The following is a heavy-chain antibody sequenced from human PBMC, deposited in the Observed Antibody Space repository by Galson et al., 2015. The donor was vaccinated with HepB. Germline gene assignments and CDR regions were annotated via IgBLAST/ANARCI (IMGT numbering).Heavy chain of an antibody. CDR3: ARDGITMVRGVISYYYGMDV. CDR2: IIPIFGTA. J-gene: IGHJ6*02. Sequence: SVKVSCKASGGTFSSYAISWVRQAPGQGLEWMGGIIPIFGTANYAQKFQGRVTITADESTSTAYMELSSLRSEDTAVYYCARDGITMVRGVISYYYGMDVWGQGTTVTVSS. V-gene: IGHV1-69*13. D-gene: IGHD3-10*01. CDR1: GGTFSSYA.